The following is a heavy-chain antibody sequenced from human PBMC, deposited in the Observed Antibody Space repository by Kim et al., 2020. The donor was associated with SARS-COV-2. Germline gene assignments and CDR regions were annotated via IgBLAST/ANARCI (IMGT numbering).Heavy chain of an antibody. CDR3: ATGPTCSSTSCYNYYYYMDV. V-gene: IGHV3-11*01. D-gene: IGHD2-2*01. CDR1: GFTFSDYY. J-gene: IGHJ6*03. CDR2: ISSSGSTI. Sequence: GGSLRLSCAASGFTFSDYYMSWIRQAPGKGLEWVSYISSSGSTIYYADSVKGRFTISRYNAKNSLYLQMNSLRAEDTAVYYCATGPTCSSTSCYNYYYYMDVWGKGTTVTVSS.